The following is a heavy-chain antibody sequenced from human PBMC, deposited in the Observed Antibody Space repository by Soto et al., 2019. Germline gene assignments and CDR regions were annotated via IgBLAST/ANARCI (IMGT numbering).Heavy chain of an antibody. CDR1: GGSISSYY. D-gene: IGHD3-10*01. V-gene: IGHV4-59*08. CDR2: IYYSGST. Sequence: SETLSLTCTVSGGSISSYYWSWIRQPPGKGLEWIGYIYYSGSTNYNPSLKSRVTISVDTSKNQFSLKLSSVTAADTAVYYCARLSGYYYYMDVWGKGTTVTVSS. CDR3: ARLSGYYYYMDV. J-gene: IGHJ6*03.